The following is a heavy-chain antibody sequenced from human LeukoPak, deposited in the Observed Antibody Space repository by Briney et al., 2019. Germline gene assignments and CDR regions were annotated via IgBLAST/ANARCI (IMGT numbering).Heavy chain of an antibody. CDR1: GFTFSNYN. J-gene: IGHJ5*02. CDR2: ISGSGGST. V-gene: IGHV3-23*01. Sequence: GGSLRLSCAASGFTFSNYNMNWVRQAPGKGLEWVSAISGSGGSTYYADAVKGRFTISRDNSKNTLYLQMHSLRPEDTAMYYCAKACSGWGCFDPWGQGTLLTVSS. D-gene: IGHD6-19*01. CDR3: AKACSGWGCFDP.